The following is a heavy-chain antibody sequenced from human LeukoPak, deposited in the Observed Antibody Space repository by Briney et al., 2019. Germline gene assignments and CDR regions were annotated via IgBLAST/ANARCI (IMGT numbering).Heavy chain of an antibody. V-gene: IGHV3-21*01. J-gene: IGHJ4*02. CDR2: ISSSSSYI. CDR3: ARDRDDYPYY. D-gene: IGHD4-11*01. Sequence: GGSLRLSCAASGFTFSSYSMNWVRQAPGKGLEWLSSISSSSSYIYYADSVKGRFTISRDNAKNSLSLQMNSLRAEDTAVYYCARDRDDYPYYWGQGTLVTVSS. CDR1: GFTFSSYS.